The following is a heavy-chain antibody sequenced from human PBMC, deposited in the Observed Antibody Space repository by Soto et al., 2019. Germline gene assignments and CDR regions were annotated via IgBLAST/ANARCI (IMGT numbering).Heavy chain of an antibody. D-gene: IGHD3-10*01. CDR2: IYPGDSDT. J-gene: IGHJ6*03. CDR1: GYSFTSYW. Sequence: PGESLKISCKGSGYSFTSYWIGWVRQMPGKGLEWMGIIYPGDSDTRYSPSFQGQVTISADKSISTAYLQWSSLKASDTAMYYCARFHYYGSGSYYTHYYYYMDVWGKGTTVTVSS. CDR3: ARFHYYGSGSYYTHYYYYMDV. V-gene: IGHV5-51*01.